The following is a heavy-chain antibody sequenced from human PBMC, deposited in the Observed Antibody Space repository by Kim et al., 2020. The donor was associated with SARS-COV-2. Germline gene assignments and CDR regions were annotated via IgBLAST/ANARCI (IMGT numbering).Heavy chain of an antibody. CDR1: GGSISSYY. CDR3: ARHARGSIFGVVIISYFDY. J-gene: IGHJ4*02. V-gene: IGHV4-59*08. CDR2: IYYSGST. D-gene: IGHD3-3*01. Sequence: SETLSLTCTVSGGSISSYYWSWIRQPPGKELEWIGYIYYSGSTNYNPSLKRRVTISVDTSKNQFSLKLSSVTAADTAVYYCARHARGSIFGVVIISYFDYWGQGTLVTVSS.